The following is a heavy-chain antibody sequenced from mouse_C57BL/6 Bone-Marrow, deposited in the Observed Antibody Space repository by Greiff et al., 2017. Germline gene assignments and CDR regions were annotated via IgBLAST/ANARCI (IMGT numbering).Heavy chain of an antibody. CDR1: GFNIKDDY. D-gene: IGHD2-5*01. J-gene: IGHJ3*01. V-gene: IGHV14-4*01. CDR2: IDPENGDT. Sequence: EVQLQQSGAELVRPGASVKLSCTASGFNIKDDYMHWVKQRPEQGLEWIGWIDPENGDTEYASKFQGKATITADTSSNTAYLQLNSLTSEDTAVYYCTTMVNYSNYGAYWGQGTLVTVSA. CDR3: TTMVNYSNYGAY.